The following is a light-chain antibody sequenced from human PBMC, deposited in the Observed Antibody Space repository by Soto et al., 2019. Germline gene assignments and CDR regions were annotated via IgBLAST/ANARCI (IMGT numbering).Light chain of an antibody. CDR1: QILLHSNGYND. CDR2: LGS. Sequence: DIVMPQSPLSLPVTPGEPASISCRSSQILLHSNGYNDLDWYLQKPGQSPQLLIYLGSNRASAVPERSSGSGSGTDFTLTIRRVEAEDVEIYYCMQALQTSYTFGQGTKLEIK. V-gene: IGKV2-28*01. J-gene: IGKJ2*01. CDR3: MQALQTSYT.